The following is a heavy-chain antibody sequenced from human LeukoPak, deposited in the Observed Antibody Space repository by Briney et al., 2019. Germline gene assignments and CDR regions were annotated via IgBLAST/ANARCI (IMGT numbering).Heavy chain of an antibody. V-gene: IGHV4-34*01. Sequence: GSLRLSCAASGFTFSSYSMNWVRQAPGKGLEWIGQIYHSGSTNYNPSLKSQVSISIDTSKNQFSLKLTSVTAADTAVYYCARQTGSGLFILPGGQGTLVTVSS. CDR3: ARQTGSGLFILP. CDR1: GFTFSSYS. D-gene: IGHD3/OR15-3a*01. CDR2: IYHSGST. J-gene: IGHJ4*02.